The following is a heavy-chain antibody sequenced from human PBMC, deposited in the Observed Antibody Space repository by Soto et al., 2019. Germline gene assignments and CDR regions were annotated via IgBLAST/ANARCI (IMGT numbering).Heavy chain of an antibody. J-gene: IGHJ4*02. CDR3: VKDRVKSGLGEVDY. V-gene: IGHV3-30*18. D-gene: IGHD3-16*01. CDR2: ISYDGSNK. CDR1: EFTFSSHG. Sequence: QVQLVESGGGVVQPGRSLRLSCAASEFTFSSHGMHWVRQAPGKGLEWLAVISYDGSNKYYGDSVKGRFIISRDNSKTTLFLQMNSLRAEDTAVYYCVKDRVKSGLGEVDYWGQGTLVTVSS.